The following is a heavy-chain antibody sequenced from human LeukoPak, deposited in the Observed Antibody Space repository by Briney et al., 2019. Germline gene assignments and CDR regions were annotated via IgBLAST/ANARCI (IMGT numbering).Heavy chain of an antibody. CDR1: GYTFTGYY. V-gene: IGHV1-2*02. CDR2: INPNSGGT. Sequence: GASVKVSCKASGYTFTGYYMHWVRQAPGQGLEWMGWINPNSGGTNYAQKFQGRVTMTRDTSISTAYMEPSRLRSDDTAVYYCARGKYYDFWSGYHKDYWGQGTLVTVSS. D-gene: IGHD3-3*01. J-gene: IGHJ4*02. CDR3: ARGKYYDFWSGYHKDY.